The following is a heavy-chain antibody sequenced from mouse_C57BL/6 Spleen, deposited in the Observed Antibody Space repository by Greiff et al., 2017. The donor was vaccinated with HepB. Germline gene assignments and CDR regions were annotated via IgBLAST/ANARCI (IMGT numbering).Heavy chain of an antibody. Sequence: EVMLVESEGGLVQPGSSMKLSCTASGFTFSDYYMAWVRQVPEKGLEWVANINYDGSSTYYLDSLKSRFIISRDNAKNILYLQMSSLKSEDTATYYCARITEGAMDYWGQGTSVTVSS. J-gene: IGHJ4*01. CDR2: INYDGSST. CDR3: ARITEGAMDY. CDR1: GFTFSDYY. V-gene: IGHV5-16*01.